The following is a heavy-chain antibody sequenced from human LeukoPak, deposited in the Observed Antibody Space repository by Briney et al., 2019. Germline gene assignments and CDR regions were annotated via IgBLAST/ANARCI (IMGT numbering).Heavy chain of an antibody. CDR3: AEAASVGTFDY. CDR2: IYYSGST. Sequence: SETLSLTCTVSGGSISSYYWCWIRQPPGKGLEWIGYIYYSGSTNYNPSLKSRVTISVDTSENQFSLKLSSVTAADTAVYYCAEAASVGTFDYWGQGTLVTVSS. D-gene: IGHD1-26*01. V-gene: IGHV4-59*01. J-gene: IGHJ4*02. CDR1: GGSISSYY.